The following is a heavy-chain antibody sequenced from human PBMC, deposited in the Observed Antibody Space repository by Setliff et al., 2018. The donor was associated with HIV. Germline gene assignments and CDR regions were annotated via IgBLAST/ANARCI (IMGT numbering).Heavy chain of an antibody. CDR3: ARDPPGYGDSKDY. J-gene: IGHJ4*02. CDR2: IYYSGST. Sequence: ETLSLTCSVSGGSVGSGSYYWSWIRQSPGKGLEWLGYIYYSGSTTYNPSHRSRVTIAIDTAKNQFSLYLRSATAADTAGYYCARDPPGYGDSKDYWGQGKLVTVSS. CDR1: GGSVGSGSYY. V-gene: IGHV4-61*01. D-gene: IGHD4-17*01.